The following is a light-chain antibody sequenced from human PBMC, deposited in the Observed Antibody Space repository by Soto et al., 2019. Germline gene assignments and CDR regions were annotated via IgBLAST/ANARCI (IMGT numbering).Light chain of an antibody. CDR2: RNN. CDR3: SVWDDNLTTLV. CDR1: SSNIGRNY. Sequence: QSVLTQPPSASGTPGQRVTMSCSGSSSNIGRNYVYWYQQFPGTAPKLLIYRNNQRPSGVPDRFSGSKTDTSASLAITGLRSEDEAEYFCSVWDDNLTTLVFGGGTKLTVL. J-gene: IGLJ2*01. V-gene: IGLV1-47*01.